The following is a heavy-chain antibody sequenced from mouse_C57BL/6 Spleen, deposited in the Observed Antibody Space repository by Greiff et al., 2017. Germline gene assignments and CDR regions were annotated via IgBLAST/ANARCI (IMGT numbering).Heavy chain of an antibody. V-gene: IGHV5-6*01. J-gene: IGHJ1*03. CDR3: ARHGGGYYPYWYFDV. CDR1: GFTFSSYG. Sequence: EVKLMESGGDLVKPGGSLKLSCAASGFTFSSYGMSWVRQTPDKRLEWVATISSGGSYTYYPDSVKGRFTISRDNAKNTLYLQMSSLKSEDTAMYYCARHGGGYYPYWYFDVWGTGTTVTVSS. D-gene: IGHD2-3*01. CDR2: ISSGGSYT.